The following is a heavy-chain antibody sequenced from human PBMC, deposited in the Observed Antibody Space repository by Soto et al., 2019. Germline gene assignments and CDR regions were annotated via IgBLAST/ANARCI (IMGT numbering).Heavy chain of an antibody. Sequence: SQTLSLTCAIPGDSVSSNSAAWNWIRQSPSRGLEWLGRTYYRSKWYNDYAVSVKSRITINPDTSKNQLSLQLNSVTPEDTAVYYCARDVRTVGPTTHYYYGTAAWGKGTKGTVS. D-gene: IGHD1-26*01. CDR2: TYYRSKWYN. J-gene: IGHJ6*04. V-gene: IGHV6-1*01. CDR3: ARDVRTVGPTTHYYYGTAA. CDR1: GDSVSSNSAA.